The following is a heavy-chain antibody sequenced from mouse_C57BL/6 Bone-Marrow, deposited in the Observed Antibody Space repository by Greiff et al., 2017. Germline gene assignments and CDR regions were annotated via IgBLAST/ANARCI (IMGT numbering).Heavy chain of an antibody. CDR1: GFSLTSYA. J-gene: IGHJ4*01. Sequence: VKLLESGPGLVAPSQSLSITCTVSGFSLTSYAISWVRQPPGKGLEWLGVIWPGGGTNYNSAPKSRLSISKDNSKSQVFLKMNSLQTDDTARYYCARNNYYGSSYLYYYAMDYWGQGTSVTVSS. V-gene: IGHV2-9-1*01. D-gene: IGHD1-1*01. CDR3: ARNNYYGSSYLYYYAMDY. CDR2: IWPGGGT.